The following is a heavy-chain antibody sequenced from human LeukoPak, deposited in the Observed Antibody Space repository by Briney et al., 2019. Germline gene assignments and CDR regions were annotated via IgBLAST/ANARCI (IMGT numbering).Heavy chain of an antibody. V-gene: IGHV3-7*01. Sequence: PGGSLRLSCAASGFTLSSYWVSWVRQAPGKGLEWVANIKQDGSERYYVDSVKGRFTIYRDNAKNSLYLQMNSLRAEDTAVYYCARDLGWSDVVVPAAIAYYYYYMDVWGKGTTVTVSS. J-gene: IGHJ6*03. D-gene: IGHD2-2*02. CDR1: GFTLSSYW. CDR3: ARDLGWSDVVVPAAIAYYYYYMDV. CDR2: IKQDGSER.